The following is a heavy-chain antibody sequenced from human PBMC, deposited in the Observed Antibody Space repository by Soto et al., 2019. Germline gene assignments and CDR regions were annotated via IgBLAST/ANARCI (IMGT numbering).Heavy chain of an antibody. CDR3: ARAPETPSILGVALPYFFDY. D-gene: IGHD3-3*01. J-gene: IGHJ4*02. V-gene: IGHV4-31*03. CDR2: IFYSGSF. CDR1: GGCVWSGVAY. Sequence: LSSTVCGGCVWSGVAYWSWIHQRPGKGLEWIGYIFYSGSFYYTPSLRGRVMILADTSKNQFTLRLSSVTAADTAVYYCARAPETPSILGVALPYFFDYWGQGALVTVSS.